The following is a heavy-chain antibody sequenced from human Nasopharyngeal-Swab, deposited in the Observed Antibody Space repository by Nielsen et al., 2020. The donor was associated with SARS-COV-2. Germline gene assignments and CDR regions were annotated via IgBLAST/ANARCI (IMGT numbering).Heavy chain of an antibody. V-gene: IGHV3-30-3*01. CDR2: ISYDGSNK. Sequence: GGSLRLPCAASGFTFSSYAMHWVRQAPGKGLEWVAVISYDGSNKYYADSVKGRFTTSRDNSKNTLYLQMNSLRAEDTAVYYCARDRITMVRGVYLDYWGQGTLVTVSS. CDR3: ARDRITMVRGVYLDY. CDR1: GFTFSSYA. D-gene: IGHD3-10*01. J-gene: IGHJ4*02.